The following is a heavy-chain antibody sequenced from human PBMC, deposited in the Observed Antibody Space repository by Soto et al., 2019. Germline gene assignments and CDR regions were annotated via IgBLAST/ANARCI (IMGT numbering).Heavy chain of an antibody. CDR3: ARARRSYNYYDSSGYSYYFDY. V-gene: IGHV4-34*01. CDR2: INHSGST. J-gene: IGHJ4*02. Sequence: LSLTCAVYGGSFSGYYWSWIRQPPGKGLEWIGEINHSGSTNYNPSLKSRVTISVDTSKNQFSLRLSSVTAADTAVYYCARARRSYNYYDSSGYSYYFDYWGQGTLVTVSS. CDR1: GGSFSGYY. D-gene: IGHD3-22*01.